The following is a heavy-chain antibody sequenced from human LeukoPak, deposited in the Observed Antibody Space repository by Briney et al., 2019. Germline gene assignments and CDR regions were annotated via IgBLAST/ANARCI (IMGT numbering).Heavy chain of an antibody. CDR1: GGSFSSYY. D-gene: IGHD6-19*01. CDR2: INHSGST. Sequence: PSETLSPTCAVYGGSFSSYYWSWIRQPPGKGLEWIGEINHSGSTNYNPSLKSRVTISVDTSKNQFSLKLSSVTAADTAVYYCARGVGQWLVRQGRTYNWFDPWGQGTLVTVSS. V-gene: IGHV4-34*01. CDR3: ARGVGQWLVRQGRTYNWFDP. J-gene: IGHJ5*02.